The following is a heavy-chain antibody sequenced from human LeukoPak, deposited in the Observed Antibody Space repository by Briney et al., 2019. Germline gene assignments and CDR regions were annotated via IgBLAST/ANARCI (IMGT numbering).Heavy chain of an antibody. V-gene: IGHV3-48*02. CDR1: GXSFTDYP. Sequence: QPGGSLRLSCATSGXSFTDYPMNWVRQAPGKGLEWISNIRTTAEGAKYAYYADSVKGRVTISRDDGKNTLYLHMNSLRDDDTAVYYCATDQRYAFDYWGQGILVTVSS. J-gene: IGHJ4*02. D-gene: IGHD3-9*01. CDR3: ATDQRYAFDY. CDR2: IRTTAEGAKYA.